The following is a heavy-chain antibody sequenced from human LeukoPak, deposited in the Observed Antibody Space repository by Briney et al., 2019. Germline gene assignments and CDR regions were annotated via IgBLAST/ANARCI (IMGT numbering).Heavy chain of an antibody. D-gene: IGHD4-17*01. CDR2: IYYSGST. V-gene: IGHV4-39*07. Sequence: SETLSLTCTVSGGSISSSSYYWGWIRQPPGKGLECIGSIYYSGSTYYNPSLKSRVTMSVDTSKNHFSLKLTSVTAADTAVYYCARARYGDFEYFDYWGQGTLVTVSS. CDR3: ARARYGDFEYFDY. J-gene: IGHJ4*02. CDR1: GGSISSSSYY.